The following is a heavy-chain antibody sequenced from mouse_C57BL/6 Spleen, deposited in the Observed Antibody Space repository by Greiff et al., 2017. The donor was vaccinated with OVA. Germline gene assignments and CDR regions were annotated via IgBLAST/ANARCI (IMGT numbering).Heavy chain of an antibody. J-gene: IGHJ1*03. V-gene: IGHV1-42*01. CDR3: ARSLLRSRYFDV. Sequence: EVQGVESGPELVKPGASVKISCKASGYSFTGYYMNWVKQSPEKSLEWIGEINPSTGGTTYNQKFKAKATLTVDKSSSTAYMQLKSLTSEDSAVYYCARSLLRSRYFDVWGTGTTVTVSS. CDR2: INPSTGGT. CDR1: GYSFTGYY. D-gene: IGHD5-1*01.